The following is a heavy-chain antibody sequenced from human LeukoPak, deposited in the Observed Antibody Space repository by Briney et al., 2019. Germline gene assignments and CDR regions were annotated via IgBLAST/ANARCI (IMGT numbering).Heavy chain of an antibody. Sequence: SETLSLTCTVSGGSISSSSYYWGWIRQPPGKGLEWIGSIYYSGSTYYNPSLKSRVTISVDTSKNQFSLKLSSVTAADTAVYYCARDQVEDCSGGSCYSGANWFDPWGQGTLVTVSS. V-gene: IGHV4-39*07. J-gene: IGHJ5*02. CDR3: ARDQVEDCSGGSCYSGANWFDP. CDR2: IYYSGST. D-gene: IGHD2-15*01. CDR1: GGSISSSSYY.